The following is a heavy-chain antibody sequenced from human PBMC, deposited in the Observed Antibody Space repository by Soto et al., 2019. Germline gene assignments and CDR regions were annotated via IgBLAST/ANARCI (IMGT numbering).Heavy chain of an antibody. CDR3: AREYCSGGCAFDI. D-gene: IGHD2-15*01. Sequence: EVQLVESGGGLVQPGGSLRLSCAASGFTFSDHYMDWVRQAPGKGLEWVGRTRNKANSYTTEYAASVKGRFTISRDDSKNSLYLQMYSLKTEDTAVYYCAREYCSGGCAFDIWGQGTMVTVSS. CDR1: GFTFSDHY. V-gene: IGHV3-72*01. J-gene: IGHJ3*02. CDR2: TRNKANSYTT.